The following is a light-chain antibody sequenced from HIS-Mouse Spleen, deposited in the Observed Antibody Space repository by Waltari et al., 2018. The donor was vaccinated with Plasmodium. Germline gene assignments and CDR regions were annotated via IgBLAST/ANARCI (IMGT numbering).Light chain of an antibody. Sequence: DIQLTQSPPTLPASVGDRVTITCRASQSISNWLAWYKQNPGKAPKRLIYKASSLESGVPSRFSGSGSGTEFTLTISSLQPDDVATYYCQQHNSYSWTFGQGTKVESK. CDR2: KAS. J-gene: IGKJ1*01. V-gene: IGKV1-5*03. CDR1: QSISNW. CDR3: QQHNSYSWT.